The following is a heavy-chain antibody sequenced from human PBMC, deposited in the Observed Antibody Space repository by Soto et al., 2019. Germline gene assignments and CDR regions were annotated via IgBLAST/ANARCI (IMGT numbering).Heavy chain of an antibody. D-gene: IGHD3-10*01. CDR2: INTYTGNT. J-gene: IGHJ6*02. CDR3: ARDDKGKELYYYAMDV. Sequence: QLVQSGAEVKRPGASVKVSCKASRYTFTSYGVSWVRQAPGQGLQWMGWINTYTGNTEYAQNFQDRVTLTTDKGTSTAYMELRSLRPDDTAVYYCARDDKGKELYYYAMDVWGQGTTVTVSS. V-gene: IGHV1-18*01. CDR1: RYTFTSYG.